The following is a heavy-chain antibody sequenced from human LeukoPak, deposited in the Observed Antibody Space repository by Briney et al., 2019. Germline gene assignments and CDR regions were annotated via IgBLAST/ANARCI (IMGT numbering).Heavy chain of an antibody. CDR3: ARDSTMVRGVTSANAFDI. J-gene: IGHJ3*02. D-gene: IGHD3-10*01. Sequence: ASVKVSCKVSGYTLTELSMHWVRQAPGKGLEWMGGFDPEDGETIYAQKFQGRVTMTEDTSTDTAYMELSSLRSEDTAVYYCARDSTMVRGVTSANAFDIWGQGTMVTVSS. V-gene: IGHV1-24*01. CDR1: GYTLTELS. CDR2: FDPEDGET.